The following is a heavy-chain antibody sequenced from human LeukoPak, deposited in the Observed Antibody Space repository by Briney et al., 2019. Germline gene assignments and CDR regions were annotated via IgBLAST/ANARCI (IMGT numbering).Heavy chain of an antibody. Sequence: VASVKVSCKASGGTFSSYAISWVRQAPGQGLEWMGGIIPIFGTANYAQKFQGRVTITADESTSTAYMELSSLRSEDTAVYYCAREGREVNQWELQSPRAFDIWGQGTMVTVSS. CDR2: IIPIFGTA. V-gene: IGHV1-69*13. D-gene: IGHD1-26*01. CDR3: AREGREVNQWELQSPRAFDI. CDR1: GGTFSSYA. J-gene: IGHJ3*02.